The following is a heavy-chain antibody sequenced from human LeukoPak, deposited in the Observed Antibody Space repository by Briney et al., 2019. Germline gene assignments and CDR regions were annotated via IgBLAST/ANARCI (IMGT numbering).Heavy chain of an antibody. D-gene: IGHD2-2*01. CDR3: VIYAPAGQYFQH. CDR2: IMSKTDGGTT. CDR1: GLSFNNTW. Sequence: GGSLRLSCAASGLSFNNTWMSWVRQAPGKGLEWVGRIMSKTDGGTTNYAAPVIGRFTISREDSKTTMYLQMNSLKIEDTAVYYCVIYAPAGQYFQHWGQGTPVTVSS. V-gene: IGHV3-15*01. J-gene: IGHJ1*01.